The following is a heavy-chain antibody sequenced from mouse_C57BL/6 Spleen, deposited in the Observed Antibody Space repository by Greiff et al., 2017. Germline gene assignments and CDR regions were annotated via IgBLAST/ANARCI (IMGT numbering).Heavy chain of an antibody. CDR1: GYTFTSYG. CDR2: IYPRSGNT. V-gene: IGHV1-81*01. J-gene: IGHJ4*01. Sequence: VQLQESGAELARPGASVKLSCKASGYTFTSYGISWVKQRTGQGLEWIGEIYPRSGNTYYNEKFKGKATLTADKSSSTAYMELRSLTSEDSAVYFCARSQADYAMDYWGQGTSVTVSS. CDR3: ARSQADYAMDY.